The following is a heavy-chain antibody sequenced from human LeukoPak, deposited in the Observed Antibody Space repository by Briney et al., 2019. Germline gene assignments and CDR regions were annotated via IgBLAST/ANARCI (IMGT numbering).Heavy chain of an antibody. CDR2: IQYDGSNE. CDR3: ARVVVANDAFDI. V-gene: IGHV3-30*02. Sequence: GGSLRLSCAASRFTFSSYGMHWVRQAPGKGLEWVAYIQYDGSNEQYADSVKGRFSISRDSSKNILYLQMNSLRAEDTAVYYCARVVVANDAFDIWGQGTMVTVSS. CDR1: RFTFSSYG. J-gene: IGHJ3*02. D-gene: IGHD2-15*01.